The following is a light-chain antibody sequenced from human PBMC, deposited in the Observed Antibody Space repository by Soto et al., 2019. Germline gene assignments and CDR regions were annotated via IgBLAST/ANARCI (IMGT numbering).Light chain of an antibody. Sequence: DIEMTQSPSTLPASLGDGVTIICRASQSISNWLAWYQQQPGTAPKVLIYHASNLQSGVPSRFSGSGSGTEFTLTISSLQPDDFATYYCQQYNSYSFGQGTKVDIK. CDR3: QQYNSYS. CDR1: QSISNW. V-gene: IGKV1-5*02. J-gene: IGKJ1*01. CDR2: HAS.